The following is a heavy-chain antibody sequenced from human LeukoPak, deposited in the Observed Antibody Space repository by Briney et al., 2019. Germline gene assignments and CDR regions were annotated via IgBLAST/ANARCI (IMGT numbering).Heavy chain of an antibody. Sequence: GGSLRLSCAASGFTFSSYAMSWVRQAPGKGLEWVSAISGSGGSAYYADSVKGRFTISRDNSKNTLYLQMNSLRAEDTAVYYCAKEYYDFWSGYPHDYWGQGTLVTVSS. CDR1: GFTFSSYA. V-gene: IGHV3-23*01. J-gene: IGHJ4*02. D-gene: IGHD3-3*01. CDR3: AKEYYDFWSGYPHDY. CDR2: ISGSGGSA.